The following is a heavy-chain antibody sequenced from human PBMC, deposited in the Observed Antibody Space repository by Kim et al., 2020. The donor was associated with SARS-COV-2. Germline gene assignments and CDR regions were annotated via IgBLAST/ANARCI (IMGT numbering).Heavy chain of an antibody. CDR3: ARADGVGTTVTPGGMDV. CDR1: GFTFSSYD. J-gene: IGHJ6*02. D-gene: IGHD4-17*01. V-gene: IGHV3-13*01. CDR2: IGTAGDT. Sequence: GGSLRLSCAASGFTFSSYDMHWVRQATGKGLEWVSAIGTAGDTYYPGSVKGRFTISRENAKNSLYLQMNSLRAGDTAVYYCARADGVGTTVTPGGMDVWGQGPTVTVSS.